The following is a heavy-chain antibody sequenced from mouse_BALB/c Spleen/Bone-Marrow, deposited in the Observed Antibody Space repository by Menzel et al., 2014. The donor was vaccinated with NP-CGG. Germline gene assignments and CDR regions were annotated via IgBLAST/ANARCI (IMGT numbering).Heavy chain of an antibody. CDR2: IYPGDGDT. CDR3: ARGGISVDY. CDR1: GYAFSGYW. J-gene: IGHJ2*01. V-gene: IGHV1-80*01. Sequence: QVQLKQSGAELVRPGSSVKISCKAPGYAFSGYWMNWVKQRPGQGLEWIGQIYPGDGDTDYNGKFKGKATLTADKSSSTAYMQLSSLTSEDSAVYFCARGGISVDYWGQGTTLTVSS.